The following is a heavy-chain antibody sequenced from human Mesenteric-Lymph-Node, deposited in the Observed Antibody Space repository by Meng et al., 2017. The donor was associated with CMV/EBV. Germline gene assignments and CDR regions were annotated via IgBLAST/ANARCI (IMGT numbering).Heavy chain of an antibody. CDR3: ARDVWGAGGY. Sequence: GGSLRLSCAASGFTFSTYDMNWVRQAPGKGLEWVSYISSSSSTIYYADSVKGRFTISRDNAKNSLYLQMHSLRAEDTAVYYCARDVWGAGGYWGQGTLVTVSS. CDR2: ISSSSSTI. V-gene: IGHV3-48*04. J-gene: IGHJ4*02. CDR1: GFTFSTYD. D-gene: IGHD7-27*01.